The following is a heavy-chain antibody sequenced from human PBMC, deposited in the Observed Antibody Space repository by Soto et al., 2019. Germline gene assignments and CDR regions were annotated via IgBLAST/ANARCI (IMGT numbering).Heavy chain of an antibody. J-gene: IGHJ4*02. D-gene: IGHD5-18*01. V-gene: IGHV2-5*01. CDR1: GFSLSTSGVG. CDR2: IYWNDDK. Sequence: SGHAGEPTQTLTLTCTFSGFSLSTSGVGVGWIRQPPGKALEWLALIYWNDDKRYSPSLKSRLTITKDTSKNQVILTMTNMDPVDTATYYCEHRLWLRTFDYWGQGTLVTVSS. CDR3: EHRLWLRTFDY.